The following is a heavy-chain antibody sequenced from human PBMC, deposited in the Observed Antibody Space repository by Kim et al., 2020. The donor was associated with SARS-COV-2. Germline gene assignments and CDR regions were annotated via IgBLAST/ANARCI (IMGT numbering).Heavy chain of an antibody. D-gene: IGHD3-10*01. V-gene: IGHV1-18*04. CDR1: GYTFTTYY. Sequence: ASVKVSCKASGYTFTTYYIHWVRQAPGQGLEWLGWISTSNGNTNYPQNLQGRVTMTTDTSTNTAYMEVRSLTSDDTAVYYCARGGSSGFDYWGHGTLLTVSS. CDR2: ISTSNGNT. J-gene: IGHJ4*01. CDR3: ARGGSSGFDY.